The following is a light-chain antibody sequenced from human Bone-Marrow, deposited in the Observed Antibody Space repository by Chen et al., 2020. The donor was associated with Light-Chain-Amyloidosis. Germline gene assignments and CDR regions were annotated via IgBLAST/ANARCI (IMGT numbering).Light chain of an antibody. CDR1: NIGSTS. V-gene: IGLV3-21*02. CDR2: DDS. Sequence: SYVLTQPSSVSVAPGQTATIACGGNNIGSTSVHWYQQTPGQAPLLVVYDDSDRPSGIPERLSASNSGNTATLTSSRVEAGDEADYYCQVWDRSSDRPVFGGGTKLTVL. CDR3: QVWDRSSDRPV. J-gene: IGLJ3*02.